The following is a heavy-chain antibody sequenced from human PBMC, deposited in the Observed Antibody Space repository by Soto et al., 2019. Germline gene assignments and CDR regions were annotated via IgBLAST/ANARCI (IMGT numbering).Heavy chain of an antibody. CDR2: INPSGGST. CDR3: TRGRQYYQYAMDV. J-gene: IGHJ6*02. Sequence: QVQVVQSGAEVKKPGASVRISCKASGYTFTDYFIHWVRQAPGQGLEWMGRINPSGGSTTKAQKFQGRITMTGDTSTSTAYIELSSLRSDDTAVYYCTRGRQYYQYAMDVWGQGTTVTVSS. CDR1: GYTFTDYF. V-gene: IGHV1-46*03.